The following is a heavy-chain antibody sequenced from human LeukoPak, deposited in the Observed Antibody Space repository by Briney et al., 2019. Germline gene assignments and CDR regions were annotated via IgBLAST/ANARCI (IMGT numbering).Heavy chain of an antibody. J-gene: IGHJ4*02. CDR3: ARTPKFMGGSCDY. CDR2: ISAYNGNT. V-gene: IGHV1-18*01. CDR1: GYTFTSYG. Sequence: GASVKVSCKSSGYTFTSYGISWVRQPPGQGLAWMGWISAYNGNTNYAQKLQGRVTMTTDTSTSTAYMELRRLRSDDTAVYYCARTPKFMGGSCDYWGQGTLVTVSS. D-gene: IGHD2-15*01.